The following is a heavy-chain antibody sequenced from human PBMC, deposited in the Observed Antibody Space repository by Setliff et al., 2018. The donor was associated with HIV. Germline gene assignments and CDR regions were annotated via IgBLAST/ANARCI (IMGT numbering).Heavy chain of an antibody. D-gene: IGHD6-19*01. V-gene: IGHV4-61*09. CDR1: GASFIRSRYY. Sequence: PSETLSLTCTVSGASFIRSRYYWSWIRQPAGKGLEWIGHVYTTGSASYNPSLESRVTILEALSKNQFSLNLDSVTAADTAVYFCARALAGGSGWNYFDLWGPGTLVTVLL. J-gene: IGHJ4*02. CDR3: ARALAGGSGWNYFDL. CDR2: VYTTGSA.